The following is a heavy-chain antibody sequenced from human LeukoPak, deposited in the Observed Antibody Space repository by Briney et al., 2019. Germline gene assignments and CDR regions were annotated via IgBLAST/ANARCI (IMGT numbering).Heavy chain of an antibody. CDR3: ARDISEWELPRRYAFDI. J-gene: IGHJ3*02. D-gene: IGHD1-26*01. CDR1: GFTFSSYS. Sequence: GGSLRLSCAASGFTFSSYSMNWVRQAPGKGLEWVSSISSSSSYIYYADSVKGRFTISRDNAKNSLYLQMNSLRAEDTAVYYCARDISEWELPRRYAFDIWGQGTMVTVSS. V-gene: IGHV3-21*01. CDR2: ISSSSSYI.